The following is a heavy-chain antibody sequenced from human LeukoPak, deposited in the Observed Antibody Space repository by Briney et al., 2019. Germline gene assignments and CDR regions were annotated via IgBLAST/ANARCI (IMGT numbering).Heavy chain of an antibody. Sequence: ASVKVSCKASGYTFTTYEIHWVRQAPGQGLEWMGWMNPNSGNTAYVQKFQGRVTMTRTTSMNTAYMELSGLRSADTAVYYCARGASRSFDYWGQGTLVTVSS. J-gene: IGHJ4*02. CDR2: MNPNSGNT. CDR3: ARGASRSFDY. V-gene: IGHV1-8*02. CDR1: GYTFTTYE.